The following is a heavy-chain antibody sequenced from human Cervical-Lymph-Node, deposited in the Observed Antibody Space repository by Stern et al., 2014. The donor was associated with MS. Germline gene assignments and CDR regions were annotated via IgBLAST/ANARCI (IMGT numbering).Heavy chain of an antibody. CDR1: EFTFSSYS. CDR2: LSSSGAST. J-gene: IGHJ4*02. CDR3: ARVGRGYFFDY. D-gene: IGHD3-16*01. V-gene: IGHV3-21*01. Sequence: EVQLVESGGGLVKPGGSLRLSCAASEFTFSSYSMNWVRQAPGKGLEWVSSLSSSGASTYYADPVRGRFTSSRDNAKNTLSLQMIRLRAEDAAVYCWARVGRGYFFDYWGQGTLVTVSS.